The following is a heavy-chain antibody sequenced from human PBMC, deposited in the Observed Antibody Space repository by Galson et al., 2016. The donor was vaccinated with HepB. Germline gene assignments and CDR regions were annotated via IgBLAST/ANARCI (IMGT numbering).Heavy chain of an antibody. D-gene: IGHD3-3*01. CDR3: ARGTYYDFWSGTGHFDP. CDR1: GYTFTSYG. CDR2: IIPKFGTA. Sequence: SVKVSCKASGYTFTSYGISWVRQAPGQGLEWMGGIIPKFGTAKYAQKFQGRLTITADEYTTTAYMELSSLRSEDTALYYCARGTYYDFWSGTGHFDPWGQGTLVTVSS. J-gene: IGHJ5*02. V-gene: IGHV1-69*13.